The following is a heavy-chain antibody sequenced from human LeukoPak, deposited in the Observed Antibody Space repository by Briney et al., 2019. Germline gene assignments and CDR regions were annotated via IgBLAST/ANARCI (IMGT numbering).Heavy chain of an antibody. CDR3: ARDGGYCSSTSCLHFDY. J-gene: IGHJ4*02. CDR2: ISSSSSYI. D-gene: IGHD2-2*01. CDR1: GFTFSSYS. Sequence: GGSLRLSCAASGFTFSSYSMNWVRQAPGKGLEWDSSISSSSSYIYYADSVKGRFTISRDNAKNSLYLQMNSLRAEDTAVYYCARDGGYCSSTSCLHFDYWGQGTLVTVSS. V-gene: IGHV3-21*01.